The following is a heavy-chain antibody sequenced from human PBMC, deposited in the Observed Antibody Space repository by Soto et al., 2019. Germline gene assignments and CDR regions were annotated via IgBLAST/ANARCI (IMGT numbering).Heavy chain of an antibody. J-gene: IGHJ6*02. Sequence: GSLRLSCAASGFTVSSNYMSWVRQAPGKGLEWVSVIYSGGSTYYADSVKGRFTISRDNSKNTLYLQMNSLRAEDTAVYYCARDAYYYDSSGYYLNYYYYYGMDVWGQGTTVTVSS. D-gene: IGHD3-22*01. CDR1: GFTVSSNY. V-gene: IGHV3-53*01. CDR3: ARDAYYYDSSGYYLNYYYYYGMDV. CDR2: IYSGGST.